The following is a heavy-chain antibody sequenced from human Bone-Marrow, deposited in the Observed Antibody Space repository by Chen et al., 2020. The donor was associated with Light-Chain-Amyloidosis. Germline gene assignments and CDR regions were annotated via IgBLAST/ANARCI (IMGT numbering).Heavy chain of an antibody. V-gene: IGHV3-21*01. CDR2: ISRSSAYI. CDR3: ARGYDTSPYYDYHFDY. Sequence: EVQLVESGGGLVKPGGSLRLSCAASGFTFSSYVVNWVRQAPGKGLEWVSSISRSSAYIYYADSVKGRFTISRDNAKNSLYLQMNSLRAEDTAVYYCARGYDTSPYYDYHFDYWGQGTLVTVSS. CDR1: GFTFSSYV. D-gene: IGHD3-22*01. J-gene: IGHJ4*02.